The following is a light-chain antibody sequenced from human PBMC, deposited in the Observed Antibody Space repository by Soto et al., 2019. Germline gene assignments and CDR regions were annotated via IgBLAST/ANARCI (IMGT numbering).Light chain of an antibody. J-gene: IGLJ2*01. CDR2: EVS. CDR1: SGDVGGYDY. Sequence: QSALTQPASVSGSPGQSITISRTGTSGDVGGYDYVSWYQQHPGKAPKLMIYEVSYRPAGVSDRFSGSKSGYTASLTISGLQAEDEADYYCSSYTSSSSLLFGGGTKLTVL. V-gene: IGLV2-14*01. CDR3: SSYTSSSSLL.